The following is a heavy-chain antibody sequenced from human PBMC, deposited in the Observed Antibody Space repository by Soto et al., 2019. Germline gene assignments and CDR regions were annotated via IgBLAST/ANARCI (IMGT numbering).Heavy chain of an antibody. CDR1: GFTFSSYG. J-gene: IGHJ6*02. V-gene: IGHV3-33*06. Sequence: GGSLRLSCAASGFTFSSYGMHWVRQAPGKGLEWVAVIWYDGSNKYYADSVKGRFTISRDNSKNTLYLQMNSLRAEDRGVYYCAKWGYCSSTSCSEGRYYYYYGMDVWGQGTTVTVSS. CDR3: AKWGYCSSTSCSEGRYYYYYGMDV. CDR2: IWYDGSNK. D-gene: IGHD2-2*01.